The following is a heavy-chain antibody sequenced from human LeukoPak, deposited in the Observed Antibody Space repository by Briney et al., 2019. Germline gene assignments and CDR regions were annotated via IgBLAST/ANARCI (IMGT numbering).Heavy chain of an antibody. CDR2: IYYSGST. D-gene: IGHD2-8*01. CDR1: GGSISSSSYY. CDR3: ARVGLYGDYYMDV. Sequence: SETLSLTCTVSGGSISSSSYYWGWIRQPPGKGLEWIGSIYYSGSTYYNPSLKSRVTISVDTSKDQFSLKLSSVTAADTAVYYCARVGLYGDYYMDVWAKGPRSPSP. V-gene: IGHV4-39*07. J-gene: IGHJ6*03.